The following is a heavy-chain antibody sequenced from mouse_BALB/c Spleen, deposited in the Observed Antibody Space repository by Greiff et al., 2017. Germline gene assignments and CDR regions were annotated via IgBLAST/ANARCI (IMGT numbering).Heavy chain of an antibody. CDR1: GFTFSSYA. V-gene: IGHV5-6-5*01. CDR2: ISSVGST. CDR3: ARESRYYAMDY. J-gene: IGHJ4*01. Sequence: EVLLVESGGGLVKPGGSLKLSCAASGFTFSSYAMSWVRQTPEKRLEWVASISSVGSTYYPDSVKGRFTISRDNARNILYLQMSSLRSEDTAMYYCARESRYYAMDYWGQGTSVTVSS. D-gene: IGHD1-1*01.